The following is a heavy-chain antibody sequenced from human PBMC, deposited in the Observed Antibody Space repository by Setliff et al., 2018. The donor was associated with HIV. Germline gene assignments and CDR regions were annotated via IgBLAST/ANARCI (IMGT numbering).Heavy chain of an antibody. CDR3: ARVGSYWSTFDY. J-gene: IGHJ4*02. V-gene: IGHV7-4-1*02. CDR2: INTETGNP. D-gene: IGHD1-26*01. Sequence: ASVKVSCKASGYTLTTFGISWVRQARGQGLEWMGWINTETGNPMYAQGFRGRFVFSLDTSVSTAYLQITSLKTEDTAMYYCARVGSYWSTFDYWGQGALVT. CDR1: GYTLTTFG.